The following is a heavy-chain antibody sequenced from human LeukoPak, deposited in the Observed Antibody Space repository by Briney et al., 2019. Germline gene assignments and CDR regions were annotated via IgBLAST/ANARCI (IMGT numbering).Heavy chain of an antibody. J-gene: IGHJ4*02. D-gene: IGHD3-3*01. CDR1: GITFSRHG. CDR2: IADDGGVK. CDR3: AREATWGEWYFDH. Sequence: GGSLRLSCVASGITFSRHGMAWVRQAPGKGLEWVAVIADDGGVKQYADSVKGRFTVSRDNSKSTLYLQMNGLSVEDTAIYYCAREATWGEWYFDHWGQGTPVTVSS. V-gene: IGHV3-30*03.